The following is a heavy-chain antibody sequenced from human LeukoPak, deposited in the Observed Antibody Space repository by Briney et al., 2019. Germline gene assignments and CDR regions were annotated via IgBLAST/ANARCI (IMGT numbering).Heavy chain of an antibody. CDR2: IYYSGRT. D-gene: IGHD5-24*01. J-gene: IGHJ2*01. Sequence: PSQTLSLTCSVSGGSISSYYWSWIRQPPGKGLEWIGYIYYSGRTSYNPSLKSRVTISVDTSKNQFSLRLSSVTAADTALYYCARGIWEMATIPYWYFDIWGRGTLVTVSS. V-gene: IGHV4-59*12. CDR1: GGSISSYY. CDR3: ARGIWEMATIPYWYFDI.